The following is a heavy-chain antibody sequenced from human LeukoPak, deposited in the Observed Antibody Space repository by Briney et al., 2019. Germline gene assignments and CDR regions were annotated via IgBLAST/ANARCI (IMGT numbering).Heavy chain of an antibody. Sequence: GGSLRLSCAASGFTFDDYAMHWVRQAPGKGLEWVSGISWNSGSIGYADSVKGRFTISRDNAKNSLYLQMNSLRAEDTALYYCAKVGYYGSAYYFDYWGQGTLVTVSS. J-gene: IGHJ4*02. V-gene: IGHV3-9*01. CDR1: GFTFDDYA. D-gene: IGHD3-10*01. CDR2: ISWNSGSI. CDR3: AKVGYYGSAYYFDY.